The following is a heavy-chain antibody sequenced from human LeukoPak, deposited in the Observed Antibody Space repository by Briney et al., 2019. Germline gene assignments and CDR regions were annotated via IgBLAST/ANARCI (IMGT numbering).Heavy chain of an antibody. CDR1: GFTFGSYG. J-gene: IGHJ4*02. D-gene: IGHD4-17*01. Sequence: GGSLRLSCAASGFTFGSYGMNWVRQAPGRGLEWVASISSTGFYKYYADSVKGRFTISRDNSKASLYLQMNSLRGEDSGVYYCARDYGDYYFDYWGQGTLVSVSS. CDR3: ARDYGDYYFDY. V-gene: IGHV3-21*01. CDR2: ISSTGFYK.